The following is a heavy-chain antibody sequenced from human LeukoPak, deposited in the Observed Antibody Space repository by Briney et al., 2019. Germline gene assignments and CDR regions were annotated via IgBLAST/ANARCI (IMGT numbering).Heavy chain of an antibody. CDR1: GRSNKRYY. V-gene: IGHV4-4*07. CDR3: ARANIVVVPAALRGGYYYYYGMDV. J-gene: IGHJ6*02. Sequence: SDTLSLTCTVSGRSNKRYYWSGLRQPAGKAVEGIGRIYTSGSINYNPSFKRRVTISVDTPKHQSSLKLSPVTAAHPAVYYCARANIVVVPAALRGGYYYYYGMDVWGQGTTGNGSS. D-gene: IGHD2-2*01. CDR2: IYTSGSI.